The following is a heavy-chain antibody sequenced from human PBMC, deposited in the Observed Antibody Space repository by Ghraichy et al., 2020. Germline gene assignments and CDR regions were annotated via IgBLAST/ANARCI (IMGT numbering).Heavy chain of an antibody. D-gene: IGHD5-12*01. CDR1: GGTFGNYA. V-gene: IGHV1-69*13. CDR2: IVPIVGTT. Sequence: SVKVSCKASGGTFGNYAVFWVRQAPGQGLEWMGGIVPIVGTTNYAQRFQGRVTITADDSTGTVYMEMSSLRNDDTAVFYCATLRGDSGYDAPWDGWGQGTLVTVSS. CDR3: ATLRGDSGYDAPWDG. J-gene: IGHJ4*02.